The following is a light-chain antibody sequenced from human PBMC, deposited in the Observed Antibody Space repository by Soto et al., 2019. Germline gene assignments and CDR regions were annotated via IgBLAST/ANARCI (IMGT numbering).Light chain of an antibody. V-gene: IGKV3-15*01. CDR1: QSINSN. Sequence: IVMTQSPATRSVSLGERATLSCRASQSINSNLAWYQQKPGQAPRLLMFRASIRAAGFPARFSGSGSGTEFNITISSLQSEDSAVYYCQQYNNWPRATFGGGTKVDIK. CDR3: QQYNNWPRAT. J-gene: IGKJ4*01. CDR2: RAS.